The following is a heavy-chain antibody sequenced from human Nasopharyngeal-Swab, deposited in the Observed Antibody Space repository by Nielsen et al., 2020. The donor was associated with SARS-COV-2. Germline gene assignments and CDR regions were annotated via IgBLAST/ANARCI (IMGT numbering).Heavy chain of an antibody. CDR3: ARDGGSGNFDY. CDR1: GFTFSSYA. D-gene: IGHD6-19*01. Sequence: GSLRLSCAASGFTFSSYAMNWVRQAPGKGLEWVSYISSSGSTIYYADSVKGRFTISRDNAKNSLYLQMNSLRAEDTAVYYCARDGGSGNFDYWGQGTLVTVSS. CDR2: ISSSGSTI. V-gene: IGHV3-48*03. J-gene: IGHJ4*02.